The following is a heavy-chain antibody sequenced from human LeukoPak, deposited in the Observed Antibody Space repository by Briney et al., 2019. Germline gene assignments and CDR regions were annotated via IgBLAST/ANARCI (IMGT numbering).Heavy chain of an antibody. D-gene: IGHD3-10*01. CDR2: INSDGSST. CDR1: GFTFSSYW. CDR3: ARDDGSGSYYNLLGY. Sequence: GRSLRLSWAAAGFTFSSYWMHWVRQAPGRGLVWVSRINSDGSSTSYADSVKGRFTISRDNAKNTLYLQMNSLRAEDTAVYYCARDDGSGSYYNLLGYWGQGTLVTVSS. V-gene: IGHV3-74*01. J-gene: IGHJ4*02.